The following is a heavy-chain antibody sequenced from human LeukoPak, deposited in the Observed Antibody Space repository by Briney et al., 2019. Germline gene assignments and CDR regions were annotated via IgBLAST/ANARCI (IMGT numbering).Heavy chain of an antibody. J-gene: IGHJ4*02. CDR1: GFTFNSYA. D-gene: IGHD1-7*01. V-gene: IGHV3-23*01. Sequence: PGGSLRLSCAASGFTFNSYAMSWVRQAPGKGLEWVSAISGSGGSTYYADSVKGRFTISRDNSKNTLYLQMNSLRAEDTAVYYCAKISWNYVDDGNDYWGQGTLVTVSS. CDR2: ISGSGGST. CDR3: AKISWNYVDDGNDY.